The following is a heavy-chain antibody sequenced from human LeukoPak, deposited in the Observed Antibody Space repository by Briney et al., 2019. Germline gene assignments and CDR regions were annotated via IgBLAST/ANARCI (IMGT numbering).Heavy chain of an antibody. Sequence: PGGSLRLSCAASGFTFSNYAIHWVRQAPGKGLEWVAVISYDGSSKYYADSVKGRFTISRDNSKNTLYLQMNSLRAEDTAVYYCARARSSYGYGDAFDIWGQGTMVTVSS. CDR2: ISYDGSSK. J-gene: IGHJ3*02. CDR1: GFTFSNYA. CDR3: ARARSSYGYGDAFDI. V-gene: IGHV3-30*04. D-gene: IGHD5-18*01.